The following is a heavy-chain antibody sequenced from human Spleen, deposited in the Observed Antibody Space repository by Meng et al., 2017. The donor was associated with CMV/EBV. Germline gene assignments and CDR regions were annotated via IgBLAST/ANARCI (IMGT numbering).Heavy chain of an antibody. V-gene: IGHV3-43D*03. D-gene: IGHD6-6*01. J-gene: IGHJ6*02. CDR2: ISWDGGST. CDR1: GFTFDDYA. Sequence: GGSLRLSCAASGFTFDDYAMHWVRQAPGKGLEWVSLISWDGGSTYYADSVKGRFTISRDNSKNSLYLQMNSLRAEDTALYYCAKEMGDIEYSSYYYGMDVWGQGTTVTVSS. CDR3: AKEMGDIEYSSYYYGMDV.